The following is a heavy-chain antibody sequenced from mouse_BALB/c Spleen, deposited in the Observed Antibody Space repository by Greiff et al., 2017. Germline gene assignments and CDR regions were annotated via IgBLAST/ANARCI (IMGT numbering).Heavy chain of an antibody. D-gene: IGHD3-1*01. J-gene: IGHJ2*01. CDR3: ARPHSSGYGY. Sequence: EVQLQQSGAELVRPGALVKLSCKASGFNIKDYYMHWVKQRPEQGLEWIGWIDPENGNTIYDPKFQGKASITADTSSNTAYLQLSSLTSEDTAVYYCARPHSSGYGYWGQGTTLTVSS. CDR2: IDPENGNT. CDR1: GFNIKDYY. V-gene: IGHV14-1*02.